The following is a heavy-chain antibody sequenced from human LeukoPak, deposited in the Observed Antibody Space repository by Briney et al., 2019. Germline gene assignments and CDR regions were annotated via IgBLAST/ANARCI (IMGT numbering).Heavy chain of an antibody. CDR1: GFTFSSYA. D-gene: IGHD4-17*01. J-gene: IGHJ3*02. V-gene: IGHV3-30*04. CDR3: ARDHGYGDYGDYGAAFDI. CDR2: ISYDGSNK. Sequence: GGSLRLSCAASGFTFSSYAMHWVRQAPGKGLEWVAVISYDGSNKYYADSVKGRFTISRDNSKNSLYLQMNSLRAEDTAMYYCARDHGYGDYGDYGAAFDIWGQGAMVTVSS.